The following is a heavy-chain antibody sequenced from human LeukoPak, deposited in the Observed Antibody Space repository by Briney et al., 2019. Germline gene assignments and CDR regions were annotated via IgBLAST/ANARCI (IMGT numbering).Heavy chain of an antibody. CDR1: GGSISSSSYY. CDR2: IYYSGST. CDR3: ARGGRIAADHNWFAP. D-gene: IGHD6-13*01. V-gene: IGHV4-39*07. J-gene: IGHJ5*02. Sequence: SETLSLTCTVSGGSISSSSYYWGWIRQPPGKGLEWIGSIYYSGSTYYNPSLKSRVTISVDTSKNQFSLKLSSVTAADTAVYYCARGGRIAADHNWFAPWGQGTLVTVSS.